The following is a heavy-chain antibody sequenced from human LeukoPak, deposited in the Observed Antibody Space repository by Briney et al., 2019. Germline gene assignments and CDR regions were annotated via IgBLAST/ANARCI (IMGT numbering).Heavy chain of an antibody. V-gene: IGHV4-38-2*02. Sequence: PSETLSLTCTVSGYSISTGYYWGWIRHTPGKGLEWIASVFQSGSTYYNPSLESRVSMSVDMSKNQFSLKLKSVTAADTAVYYCARDGWGQGTLVTVSS. CDR2: VFQSGST. CDR3: ARDG. CDR1: GYSISTGYY. J-gene: IGHJ4*02.